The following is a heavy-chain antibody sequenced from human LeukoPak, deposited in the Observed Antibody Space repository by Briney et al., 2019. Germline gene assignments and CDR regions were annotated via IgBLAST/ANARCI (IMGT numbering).Heavy chain of an antibody. D-gene: IGHD3-10*01. CDR1: GYSFTSYW. J-gene: IGHJ4*02. Sequence: GESLKISCKGSGYSFTSYWIGWVRQMPGKGLEWMGIIYPGDSDTRYSPYFQGQVTISADKSISTAYLQWSSLKASDTAMYYCARRVVNYGSGSYFDYWGQGTLVTASS. CDR3: ARRVVNYGSGSYFDY. V-gene: IGHV5-51*01. CDR2: IYPGDSDT.